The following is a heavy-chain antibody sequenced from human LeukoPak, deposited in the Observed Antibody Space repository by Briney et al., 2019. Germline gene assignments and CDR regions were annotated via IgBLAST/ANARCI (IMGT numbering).Heavy chain of an antibody. J-gene: IGHJ4*02. CDR2: LGGSSRFI. D-gene: IGHD6-25*01. CDR3: ARELAEGFDY. V-gene: IGHV3-21*01. Sequence: GGSLRLSCAASGFTFSTYPMNWVRQAPGKGLEWVSSLGGSSRFIYYADSVKGRFTISRDNAKNSLYLQMNSLRAEDTAVYYCARELAEGFDYWGQGTLVTVSS. CDR1: GFTFSTYP.